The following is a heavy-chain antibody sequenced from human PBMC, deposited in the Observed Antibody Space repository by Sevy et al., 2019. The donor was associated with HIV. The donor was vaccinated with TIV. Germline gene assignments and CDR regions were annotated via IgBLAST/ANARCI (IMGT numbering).Heavy chain of an antibody. Sequence: VGSLRLSCADSGLTFSIYAMSWVRQAPGKGLEWVSGISGNGASTYYADSVKGRFTISRDNSKNTLYLQMNSLRAEDTAVYYCAKGAIVGATRRYYFDYWGQGTLVTVSS. CDR2: ISGNGAST. CDR1: GLTFSIYA. V-gene: IGHV3-23*01. D-gene: IGHD1-26*01. CDR3: AKGAIVGATRRYYFDY. J-gene: IGHJ4*02.